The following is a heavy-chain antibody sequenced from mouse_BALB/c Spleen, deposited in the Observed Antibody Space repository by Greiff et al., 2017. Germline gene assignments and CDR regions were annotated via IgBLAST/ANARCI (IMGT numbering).Heavy chain of an antibody. CDR3: ARSASHAMDY. J-gene: IGHJ4*01. CDR1: GYSFTSYW. V-gene: IGHV1S127*01. D-gene: IGHD6-1*01. Sequence: VQLQQSGPQLVRPGASVKISCKASGYSFTSYWMHWVKQRPGQGLEWIGMIDPSDSETRLNQKFKDKATLTVDKSSSTAYMQLSSPTSEDSAVYYCARSASHAMDYWGQGTSVTVSS. CDR2: IDPSDSET.